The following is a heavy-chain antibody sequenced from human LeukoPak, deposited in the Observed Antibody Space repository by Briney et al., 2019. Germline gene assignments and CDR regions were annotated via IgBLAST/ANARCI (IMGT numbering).Heavy chain of an antibody. J-gene: IGHJ4*02. CDR3: AKGTMMVVAVGDYFDY. Sequence: PAGSLRLSCAASGFTLDDYAMHWLRQAPGKGLEGVSGISWNSVNNVYEDSVKGRFTISRDNAKNSLYLQMNSLISQAMALYYLAKGTMMVVAVGDYFDYWGEGTLVTVS. CDR1: GFTLDDYA. D-gene: IGHD3-22*01. V-gene: IGHV3-9*03. CDR2: ISWNSVNN.